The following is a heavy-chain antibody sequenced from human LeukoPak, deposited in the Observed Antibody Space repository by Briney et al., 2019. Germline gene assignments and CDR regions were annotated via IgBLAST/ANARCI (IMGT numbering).Heavy chain of an antibody. J-gene: IGHJ4*02. D-gene: IGHD6-13*01. CDR1: GGSVSSYY. CDR2: IYYSGST. Sequence: PSETLSLTCTVSGGSVSSYYWSWIRQPPGKGLEWIGYIYYSGSTNYNPSLKSRVTISVDTSKNQFSLKLSSVTAADTAVYYCARDVGPRLGGSSSWKPNFDYWGQGTLVTVSS. V-gene: IGHV4-59*02. CDR3: ARDVGPRLGGSSSWKPNFDY.